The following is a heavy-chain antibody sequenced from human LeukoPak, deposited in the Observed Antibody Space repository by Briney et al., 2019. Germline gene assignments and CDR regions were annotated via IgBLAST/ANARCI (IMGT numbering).Heavy chain of an antibody. D-gene: IGHD4-17*01. J-gene: IGHJ4*02. Sequence: GGSPRLSCAASGFIFSNYGMKRVPPGPGEGVGWGSVIYTGGTTYYADSVKGRFTISRGNSKNTLYLQMDSLRGDDTAVYYCAREVSQRGTHYGDSDPLDYWGLGTLVTVSS. V-gene: IGHV3-66*01. CDR2: IYTGGTT. CDR3: AREVSQRGTHYGDSDPLDY. CDR1: GFIFSNYG.